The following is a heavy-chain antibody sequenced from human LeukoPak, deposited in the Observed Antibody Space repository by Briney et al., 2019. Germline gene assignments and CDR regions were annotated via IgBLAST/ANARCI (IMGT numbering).Heavy chain of an antibody. Sequence: SQTLSLTCTVSGGSISSGSYYWSWIRQPAGKGLEWIGRIYTSGSTNYNPSLKSRVTISVDTSKNQFSLKLSSVTAADTAVYYCAREFELVGYCFDHWGQGTLVTVSS. CDR3: AREFELVGYCFDH. D-gene: IGHD1-26*01. V-gene: IGHV4-61*02. J-gene: IGHJ4*02. CDR1: GGSISSGSYY. CDR2: IYTSGST.